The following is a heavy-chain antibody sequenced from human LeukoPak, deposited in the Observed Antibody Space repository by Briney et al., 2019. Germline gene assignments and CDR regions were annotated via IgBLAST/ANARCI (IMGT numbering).Heavy chain of an antibody. V-gene: IGHV3-43*02. J-gene: IGHJ6*02. CDR1: GFTFDDYA. D-gene: IGHD4-23*01. Sequence: GGSLRLSCAASGFTFDDYAMHWVRQAPGKGLEWVSLISGDGGGTYNANSVKGRFTISRDNSKNSLYLQMNSLRTEDTALYYCAKDSYGGADFEVNYYCYGMDVRGQGTTVTDSS. CDR2: ISGDGGGT. CDR3: AKDSYGGADFEVNYYCYGMDV.